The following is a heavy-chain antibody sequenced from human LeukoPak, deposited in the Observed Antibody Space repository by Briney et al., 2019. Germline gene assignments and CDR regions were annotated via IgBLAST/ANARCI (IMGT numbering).Heavy chain of an antibody. CDR3: ARDFKGYADY. J-gene: IGHJ4*02. Sequence: WGSLRLSCAASGFTFNNYEMNWVRQTPGKGLEWISYIDTTGTNIYYTDSVKGRFTISRDTAKNSLSLQMNSLRADDTAVYYCARDFKGYADYWGQGTLVTVSS. V-gene: IGHV3-48*03. D-gene: IGHD2-2*01. CDR2: IDTTGTNI. CDR1: GFTFNNYE.